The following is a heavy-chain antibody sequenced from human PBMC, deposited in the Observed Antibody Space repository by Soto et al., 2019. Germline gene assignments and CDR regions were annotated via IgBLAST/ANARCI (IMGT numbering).Heavy chain of an antibody. Sequence: QPWWSLRLSCSASVFTFANHWMHWVRQAPGKGLEWVSRVISDGNTIDYADSVKGRFTVSRDNAKNTLYLQMNTLRAEDTAVYYCATAEVDHWGPGTLVTVSS. V-gene: IGHV3-74*01. CDR2: VISDGNTI. CDR3: ATAEVDH. J-gene: IGHJ5*02. CDR1: VFTFANHW.